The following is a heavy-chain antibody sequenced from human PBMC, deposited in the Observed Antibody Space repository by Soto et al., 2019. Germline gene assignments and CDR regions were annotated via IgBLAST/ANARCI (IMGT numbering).Heavy chain of an antibody. CDR1: GFTFSNAW. D-gene: IGHD3-9*01. CDR2: IKSKTDGGTT. Sequence: GGSLRLSCAASGFTFSNAWMNWVRQAPGKGLEWVGRIKSKTDGGTTDYAAPVKGRFTISRDDSKNTLYLQMNSLKTGATAVYYCTTEFPYYDILTGYYPRGDAFDIWGQGTMVTVSS. CDR3: TTEFPYYDILTGYYPRGDAFDI. V-gene: IGHV3-15*07. J-gene: IGHJ3*02.